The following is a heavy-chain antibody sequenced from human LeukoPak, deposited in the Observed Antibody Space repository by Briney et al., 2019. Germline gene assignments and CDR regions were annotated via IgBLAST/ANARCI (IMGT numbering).Heavy chain of an antibody. CDR1: GFTFNNYG. Sequence: PGGSLRLSCAASGFTFNNYGMHYVRQAPGKGLEWVAVISDDGRNKNYADSVKVRFTISRDSSNNTLYLQMNSLRAEDTGVYFCAKDRETTASGTFDFRGQGTLVTVSS. D-gene: IGHD6-13*01. CDR3: AKDRETTASGTFDF. V-gene: IGHV3-30*18. J-gene: IGHJ4*02. CDR2: ISDDGRNK.